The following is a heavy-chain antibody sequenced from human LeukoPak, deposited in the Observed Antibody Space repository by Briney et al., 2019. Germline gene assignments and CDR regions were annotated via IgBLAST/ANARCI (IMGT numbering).Heavy chain of an antibody. J-gene: IGHJ4*02. V-gene: IGHV3-23*01. D-gene: IGHD6-6*01. CDR3: AKDAGPQQLVFFDS. Sequence: GGSLRLSCTAIGFTFSNFGMAWVRQAPGQGLEWVSTISGSGGNMYQADSVKGRFTISRDNSRSTLYLQMNSLRAEDTAVYYCAKDAGPQQLVFFDSWGQGTLVTVSS. CDR1: GFTFSNFG. CDR2: ISGSGGNM.